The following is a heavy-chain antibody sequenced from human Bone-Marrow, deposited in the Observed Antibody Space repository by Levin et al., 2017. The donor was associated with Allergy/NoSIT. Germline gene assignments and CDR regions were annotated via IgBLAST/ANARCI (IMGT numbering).Heavy chain of an antibody. J-gene: IGHJ6*02. Sequence: SGPTLVKPTQTLTLTCTFSGFSLSTSGVGVGWIRQPPGKALEWLALIYWDDDKRYSPSLKSRLTITKDTSKNQVVLTMTNMDPVDTATYYCGRSYDSSGYYPRYYDYYGMDVWGQGTTVTVSS. CDR2: IYWDDDK. CDR1: GFSLSTSGVG. V-gene: IGHV2-5*02. D-gene: IGHD3-22*01. CDR3: GRSYDSSGYYPRYYDYYGMDV.